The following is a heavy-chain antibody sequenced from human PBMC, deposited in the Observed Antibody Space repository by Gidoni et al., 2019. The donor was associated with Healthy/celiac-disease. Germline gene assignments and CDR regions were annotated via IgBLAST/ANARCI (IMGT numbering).Heavy chain of an antibody. V-gene: IGHV4-30-2*01. D-gene: IGHD3-10*01. J-gene: IGHJ5*02. Sequence: QLQLQESGSGLVKPSQTLSLTCAVSGGSISSGGYSWSWIRQPPGKGLEWIGYIYHSGSTYYNPSLKSRVTISVDRSKNQFSLKLSSVTAADTAVYYCARATYYYGSGSYPHWFDPWGQGTLVTVSS. CDR3: ARATYYYGSGSYPHWFDP. CDR1: GGSISSGGYS. CDR2: IYHSGST.